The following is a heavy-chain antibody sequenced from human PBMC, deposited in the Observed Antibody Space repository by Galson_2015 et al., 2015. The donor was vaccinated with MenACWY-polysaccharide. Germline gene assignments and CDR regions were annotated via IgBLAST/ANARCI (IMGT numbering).Heavy chain of an antibody. D-gene: IGHD3-10*01. CDR2: MNPNSANT. J-gene: IGHJ5*01. V-gene: IGHV1-8*01. Sequence: SVKVSCKASGYTFTSYDINWVRQTTGQGLEYMGWMNPNSANTGYAQKFQGRVTMTRNTSISTAYMEVSSLTSEDTAVYYCARIGGMNRGNYYNFGWFDSWGQGTPVTVSS. CDR3: ARIGGMNRGNYYNFGWFDS. CDR1: GYTFTSYD.